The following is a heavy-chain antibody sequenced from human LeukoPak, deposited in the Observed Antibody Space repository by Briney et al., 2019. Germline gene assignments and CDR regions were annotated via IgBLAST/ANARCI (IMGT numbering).Heavy chain of an antibody. D-gene: IGHD3-16*01. Sequence: ASVKVSCKPSGYTFTGYYMHWVRQAPGQGLEWMGWINPNIGVTNYAQKFQGRVTLTRDTSISTAYMELSRLRSDDTAVYYCARAFALGGAMVTSYWFDPWSQGTLVTVSS. CDR1: GYTFTGYY. J-gene: IGHJ5*02. V-gene: IGHV1-2*02. CDR2: INPNIGVT. CDR3: ARAFALGGAMVTSYWFDP.